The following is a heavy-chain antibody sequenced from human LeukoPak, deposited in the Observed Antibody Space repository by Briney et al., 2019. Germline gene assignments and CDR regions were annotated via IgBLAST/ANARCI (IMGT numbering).Heavy chain of an antibody. CDR2: IYYSGST. V-gene: IGHV4-59*08. Sequence: SETLSLTCTVSGGSISSYYWSWIRQPPAKGLEWIGFIYYSGSTNYNPSLKSRLTISVDTSKSQFSLRLSSVTAADTAVYYCTAVSGSYWYFDLWGRGTLVTVSS. J-gene: IGHJ2*01. CDR1: GGSISSYY. CDR3: TAVSGSYWYFDL. D-gene: IGHD6-13*01.